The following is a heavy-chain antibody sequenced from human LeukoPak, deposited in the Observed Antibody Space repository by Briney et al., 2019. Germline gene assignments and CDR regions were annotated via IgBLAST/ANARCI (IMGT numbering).Heavy chain of an antibody. CDR1: GGSVSHSNW. Sequence: SGTLSLTCAVSGGSVSHSNWWTWVRQSPGKGLEWIGEVHPSEGTNYNPSLKSRVTISLDKSKNQFSLELNSVTAADTAIYYCATHYDRSGYKLDYWGQGTLVTVSS. J-gene: IGHJ4*02. V-gene: IGHV4-4*02. CDR2: VHPSEGT. D-gene: IGHD3-22*01. CDR3: ATHYDRSGYKLDY.